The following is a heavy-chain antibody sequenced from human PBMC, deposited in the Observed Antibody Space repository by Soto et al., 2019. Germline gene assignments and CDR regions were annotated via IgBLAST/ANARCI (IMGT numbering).Heavy chain of an antibody. V-gene: IGHV1-69*02. J-gene: IGHJ5*02. Sequence: GASVKVSCKASGGTFSSYTISWVRQAPGQGLEWMGRIIPILGIANYAQKFQGRVTITADKSTSTAYMELSSLRSEDTAVYYCARSIYGSGSWGAEITYNWFDPWGQGTLVTVSS. CDR3: ARSIYGSGSWGAEITYNWFDP. CDR1: GGTFSSYT. CDR2: IIPILGIA. D-gene: IGHD3-10*01.